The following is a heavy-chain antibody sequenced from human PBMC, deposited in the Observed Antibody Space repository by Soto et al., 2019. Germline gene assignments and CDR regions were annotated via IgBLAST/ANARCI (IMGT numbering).Heavy chain of an antibody. CDR1: GFTFSSYW. D-gene: IGHD1-7*01. V-gene: IGHV3-7*01. J-gene: IGHJ6*02. CDR3: ARLPVTGTHMDYYYYGMDV. CDR2: IKQDGSEK. Sequence: LRLSCAASGFTFSSYWMSWVRQAPGKGLEWVANIKQDGSEKYYVDSVKGRFTISRDNAKNSLYLQMNSLRAEDTAVYYCARLPVTGTHMDYYYYGMDVWGQGTTVTVSS.